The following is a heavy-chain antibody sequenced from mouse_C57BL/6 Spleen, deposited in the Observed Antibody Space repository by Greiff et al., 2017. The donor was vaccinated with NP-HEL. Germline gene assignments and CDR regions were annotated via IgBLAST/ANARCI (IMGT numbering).Heavy chain of an antibody. V-gene: IGHV5-9-1*02. CDR3: TRDQGDYYWYFDV. Sequence: EVKLVESGEGLVKPGGSLKLSCAASGFTFSSYAMSWVRQTPEKRLEWVAYISSGGDYIYYADTVKGRFTISRDNARNTLYLQMSSLKSEDTAMYYGTRDQGDYYWYFDVWGTGTTVTASS. J-gene: IGHJ1*03. CDR2: ISSGGDYI. CDR1: GFTFSSYA. D-gene: IGHD2-4*01.